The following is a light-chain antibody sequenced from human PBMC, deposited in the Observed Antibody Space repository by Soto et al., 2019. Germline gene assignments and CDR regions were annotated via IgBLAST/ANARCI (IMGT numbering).Light chain of an antibody. CDR3: SSYHSISTWI. J-gene: IGLJ1*01. V-gene: IGLV2-14*03. Sequence: QSVLAQPASVSGSPGQSITISCTGTSSDVGGYDYVSWYQQHPGKAPKLMIYDVSDRPTEVSKRFSGSKSGNTAYLTISGLQAVEEADYYCSSYHSISTWIFGGGTKVTXL. CDR2: DVS. CDR1: SSDVGGYDY.